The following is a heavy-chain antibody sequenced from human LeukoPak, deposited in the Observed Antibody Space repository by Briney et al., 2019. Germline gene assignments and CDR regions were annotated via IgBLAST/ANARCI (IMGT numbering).Heavy chain of an antibody. D-gene: IGHD4-23*01. J-gene: IGHJ3*02. CDR2: IYYSGST. Sequence: NPSETLSLTCTVSGGSISTYYWSWIRQTPGKGLEWIGYIYYSGSTYYNPSLKSRVTISVDTSKNQFSLKLSSVTAADTAVYYCARESYGGNSGAFDIWGQGTMVTVSS. CDR3: ARESYGGNSGAFDI. V-gene: IGHV4-59*12. CDR1: GGSISTYY.